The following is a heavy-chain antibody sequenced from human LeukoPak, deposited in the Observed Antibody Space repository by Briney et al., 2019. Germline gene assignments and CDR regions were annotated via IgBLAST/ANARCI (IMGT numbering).Heavy chain of an antibody. V-gene: IGHV1-69*06. CDR1: GGTFSSYA. CDR2: IIPIFGTA. CDR3: ARDRGDIVVVPAAIWFDP. J-gene: IGHJ5*02. Sequence: ASVKVSCKASGGTFSSYAISWVRQAPGQGLEWMGGIIPIFGTANYAQKFKGRVTITADKSTSTAYMELSSLRSEDTAVYYCARDRGDIVVVPAAIWFDPWGQGTLVTVSS. D-gene: IGHD2-2*01.